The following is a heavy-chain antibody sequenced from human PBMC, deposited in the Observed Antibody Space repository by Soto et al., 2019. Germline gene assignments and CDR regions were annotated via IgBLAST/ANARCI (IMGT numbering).Heavy chain of an antibody. CDR2: ISSNGGGT. V-gene: IGHV3-23*01. CDR1: GFTFRDHA. D-gene: IGHD3-16*01. Sequence: EVQLLESGGGLVQPGGSLRLSCAASGFTFRDHAMSWVRQAPGKGLQWVSDISSNGGGTFYADSVKGRFTISRDNSKNTLHLQMNRLRDEDTAIYYCANRHGGKLEIWHFDVWGRGSLVNVSS. J-gene: IGHJ2*01. CDR3: ANRHGGKLEIWHFDV.